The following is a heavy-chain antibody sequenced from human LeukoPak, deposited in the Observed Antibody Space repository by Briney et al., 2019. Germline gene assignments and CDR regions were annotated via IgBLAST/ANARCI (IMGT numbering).Heavy chain of an antibody. CDR2: ISAYNGNT. CDR1: GYTFTSYG. Sequence: GASVKVSCKASGYTFTSYGISWVRQAPGQGLEWMGWISAYNGNTNYAQKLQGRVTMTTDTSTSTAYMELRSLRSDDTAVYYCARGVGYGGNSGRYYFDYWAREPWSPSPQ. D-gene: IGHD4-23*01. J-gene: IGHJ4*02. V-gene: IGHV1-18*01. CDR3: ARGVGYGGNSGRYYFDY.